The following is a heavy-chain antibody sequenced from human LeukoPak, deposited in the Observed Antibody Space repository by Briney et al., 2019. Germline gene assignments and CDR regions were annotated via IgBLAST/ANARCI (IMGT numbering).Heavy chain of an antibody. CDR3: ARDPSNTSGWKTWFDA. CDR2: ISAYNGNT. J-gene: IGHJ5*02. D-gene: IGHD6-19*01. Sequence: ASVKVSCKASGYTFTSYSISWVRQAPGPGLEWMGWISAYNGNTNYAQKLQGRVTMTTDTSTSTAYMELRSLSSDDTAVYYCARDPSNTSGWKTWFDAWGQGTLVTVSS. V-gene: IGHV1-18*01. CDR1: GYTFTSYS.